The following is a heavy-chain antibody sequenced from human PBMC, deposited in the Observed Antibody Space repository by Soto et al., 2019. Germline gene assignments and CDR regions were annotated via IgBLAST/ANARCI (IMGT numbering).Heavy chain of an antibody. CDR3: ANRVAGYWFDP. CDR1: GGSISSNNW. V-gene: IGHV4-4*02. CDR2: IFDSGST. D-gene: IGHD6-19*01. J-gene: IGHJ5*02. Sequence: QVQLQESGPGLVKPSGTLSLTCAVSGGSISSNNWWSWVRQPPGIGLEWIGEIFDSGSTNYNPSLNSRVTISVDKSKNQFSLKLISMTAADTAVYYCANRVAGYWFDPWGQGILVTVSS.